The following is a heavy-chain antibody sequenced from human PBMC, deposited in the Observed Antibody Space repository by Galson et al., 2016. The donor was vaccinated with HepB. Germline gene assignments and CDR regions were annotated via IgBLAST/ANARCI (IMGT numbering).Heavy chain of an antibody. CDR2: IYYSGST. V-gene: IGHV4-59*01. D-gene: IGHD4-11*01. J-gene: IGHJ4*02. Sequence: ETLSLTCTVSGGSISSYYWSWIRQPPGKGLEWIGYIYYSGSTNYKPSLKSRVTISVDTSKNQFSLKLSSVTAADTAVYYCARIHYITVYFDYWGQGTLVTVSS. CDR3: ARIHYITVYFDY. CDR1: GGSISSYY.